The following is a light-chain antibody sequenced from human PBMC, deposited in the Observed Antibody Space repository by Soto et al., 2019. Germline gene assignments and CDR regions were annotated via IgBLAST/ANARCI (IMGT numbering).Light chain of an antibody. CDR1: LSVNTW. V-gene: IGKV1-5*03. CDR2: KAS. CDR3: QKSNSFPPA. J-gene: IGKJ1*01. Sequence: GDRVTITCRASLSVNTWLAWYQQKPGKAPKLLIYKASNLEGGVPLRFSGSGSGTEFTLTIGSLQPDDFATYYCQKSNSFPPAFGQGTKV.